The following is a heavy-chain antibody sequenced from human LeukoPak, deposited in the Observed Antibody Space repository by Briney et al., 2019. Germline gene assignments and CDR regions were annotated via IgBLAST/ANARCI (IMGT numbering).Heavy chain of an antibody. D-gene: IGHD6-13*01. Sequence: PGGSLRLSCAASGFTFSSCWMHWVRQAPGKGLVWVSRINTDGSSTSYADSVKGRFTISRDNAKNTLYLQMNSLRAEDTAVYYCARGSPRGIAAAGTNYWGQGTLVTVSS. CDR1: GFTFSSCW. J-gene: IGHJ4*02. CDR2: INTDGSST. V-gene: IGHV3-74*01. CDR3: ARGSPRGIAAAGTNY.